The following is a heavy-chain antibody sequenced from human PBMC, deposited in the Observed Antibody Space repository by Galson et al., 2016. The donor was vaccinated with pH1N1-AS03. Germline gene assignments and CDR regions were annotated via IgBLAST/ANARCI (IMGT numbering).Heavy chain of an antibody. Sequence: SLTCTVSGGSISSYYWSWIRQPPGKRLEWIGYIFYNGTTNYNPSLKSRVTISVDTPKKQFFLNLTSVTAADTAVYFCTRGVTYSSSSPAYFGYWGQGTLVTVSS. CDR3: TRGVTYSSSSPAYFGY. CDR2: IFYNGTT. D-gene: IGHD6-6*01. J-gene: IGHJ4*02. CDR1: GGSISSYY. V-gene: IGHV4-59*01.